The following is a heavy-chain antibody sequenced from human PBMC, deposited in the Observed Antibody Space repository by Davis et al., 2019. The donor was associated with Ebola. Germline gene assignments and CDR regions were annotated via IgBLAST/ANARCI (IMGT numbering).Heavy chain of an antibody. CDR2: ISSSSSYI. Sequence: GESLKISCAASGFTFSSYSMNWVRQAPGKGLEWVSSISSSSSYIYYADSVKGRFTISSDNAKNSLYLQMNSLRAEDTAVYYCARARTRYSGYDDYWGQGTLVTVSS. CDR1: GFTFSSYS. CDR3: ARARTRYSGYDDY. D-gene: IGHD5-12*01. J-gene: IGHJ4*02. V-gene: IGHV3-21*01.